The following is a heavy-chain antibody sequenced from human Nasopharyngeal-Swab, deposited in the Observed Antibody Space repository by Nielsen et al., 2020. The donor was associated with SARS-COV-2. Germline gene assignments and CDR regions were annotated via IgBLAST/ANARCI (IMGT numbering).Heavy chain of an antibody. CDR2: ICSDGKTT. CDR1: GFTFSDYT. D-gene: IGHD5-12*01. V-gene: IGHV3-33*08. J-gene: IGHJ3*02. CDR3: AREGPYSGTNVFDI. Sequence: GESLKISCAASGFTFSDYTMHWVLQAPGKGLEWVAVICSDGKTTKYADSVKGRLTISRDKSRNTLYLQMNNLRVEDTAIYYCAREGPYSGTNVFDIWGQGTMVTVSS.